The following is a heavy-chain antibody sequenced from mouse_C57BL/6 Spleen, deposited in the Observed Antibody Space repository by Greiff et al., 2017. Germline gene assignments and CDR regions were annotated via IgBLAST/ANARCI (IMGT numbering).Heavy chain of an antibody. CDR1: GYTFTSYW. CDR3: ARYSDYYGSSPYAMDY. Sequence: VQLQQPGAELVKPGASVKLSCKASGYTFTSYWMQWVKQRPGQGLEWIGEIDPSASYTNYTQKFKGKATLTVDTSSSTAYMQLSSLTSEDSAVYYCARYSDYYGSSPYAMDYWGQGTSVTVSS. CDR2: IDPSASYT. V-gene: IGHV1-50*01. D-gene: IGHD1-1*01. J-gene: IGHJ4*01.